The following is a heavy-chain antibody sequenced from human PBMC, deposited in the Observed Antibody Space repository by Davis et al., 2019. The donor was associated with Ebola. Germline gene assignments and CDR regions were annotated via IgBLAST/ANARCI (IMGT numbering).Heavy chain of an antibody. CDR1: GGSISSYY. CDR2: IYYSGST. Sequence: MPSETLSLTCTVSGGSISSYYWSWIRQPPGKGLEWIGYIYYSGSTNYNPSLKSRVTISVDTSKNHFSLKLSSVTAADTAVYYCASRRSGPGGWFDSWGQGTLVTVSS. CDR3: ASRRSGPGGWFDS. V-gene: IGHV4-59*08. J-gene: IGHJ5*01.